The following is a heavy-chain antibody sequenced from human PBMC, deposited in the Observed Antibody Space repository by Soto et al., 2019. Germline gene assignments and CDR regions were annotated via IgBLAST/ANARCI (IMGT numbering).Heavy chain of an antibody. CDR1: GGSFSDFY. D-gene: IGHD2-2*01. J-gene: IGHJ3*02. Sequence: QVQLQQWGAGLLKPSETLSLTCAVYGGSFSDFYWNCIRQPPGKGLEWIGESNHSGSTSYNPSLKRRGTKSVDQCKNQISLKLTSVTAADTAVYYCARGPRVVWVVPTAQRDVFDIWGQGTMVTVSS. CDR2: SNHSGST. V-gene: IGHV4-34*01. CDR3: ARGPRVVWVVPTAQRDVFDI.